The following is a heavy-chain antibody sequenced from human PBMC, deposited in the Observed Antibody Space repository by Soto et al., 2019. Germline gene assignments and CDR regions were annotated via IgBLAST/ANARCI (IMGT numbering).Heavy chain of an antibody. J-gene: IGHJ4*02. Sequence: EVQLLESGGGLVQPGGSLRLSCVGSGFTFNRHAMNWVRQAPGKGLEWVSSISDRGDSRYYADSVKGRFTISRGNSKNTRYLQMNGLAAEETAVYYCAKEGVTVGTSYLDNWGQGTLVTVSS. CDR2: ISDRGDSR. CDR3: AKEGVTVGTSYLDN. CDR1: GFTFNRHA. D-gene: IGHD1-26*01. V-gene: IGHV3-23*01.